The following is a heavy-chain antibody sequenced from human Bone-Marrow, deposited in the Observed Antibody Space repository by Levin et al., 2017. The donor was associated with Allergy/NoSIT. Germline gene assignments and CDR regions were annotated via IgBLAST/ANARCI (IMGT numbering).Heavy chain of an antibody. D-gene: IGHD5-12*01. V-gene: IGHV1-2*02. J-gene: IGHJ4*02. CDR1: GYTFTGYW. CDR3: ARDGVYSGHDLDY. CDR2: INPDNGGT. Sequence: ASVKVSCKASGYTFTGYWLHWVRQAPGQGLEWMGWINPDNGGTNLAQKFLGRVTMTRDTTIRTVYMELNRLTSDDTAVYYCARDGVYSGHDLDYWGQGTLVSVSS.